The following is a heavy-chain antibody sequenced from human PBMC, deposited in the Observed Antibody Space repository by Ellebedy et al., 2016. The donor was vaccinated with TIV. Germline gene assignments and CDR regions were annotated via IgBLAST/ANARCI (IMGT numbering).Heavy chain of an antibody. CDR2: KRFDGRNE. J-gene: IGHJ6*02. D-gene: IGHD4-17*01. V-gene: IGHV3-30*02. CDR1: GFSFSTYG. Sequence: GESLKISCVASGFSFSTYGMHWVRQAPGKGLEWVAFKRFDGRNEYNGDSVKGRVIITRDDSKNTLYLQMNSLRVDDTAVYYCVKGAFPVPTVMAVWGQGTTVTVSS. CDR3: VKGAFPVPTVMAV.